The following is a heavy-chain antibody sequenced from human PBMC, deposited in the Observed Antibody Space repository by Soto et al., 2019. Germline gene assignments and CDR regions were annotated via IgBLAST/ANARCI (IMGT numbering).Heavy chain of an antibody. J-gene: IGHJ4*02. CDR1: GYSFTNYV. V-gene: IGHV1-18*01. CDR2: ISAYSGNT. CDR3: ATDSSSAMGDY. D-gene: IGHD6-6*01. Sequence: QVHLVQSGAEVKKPGASVKVSCKASGYSFTNYVITWVRQAPGQGLEWMGWISAYSGNTDYAQKFQGRVTMTTDTSTSTAYMERRSLRSDDTAVYFCATDSSSAMGDYWGQGTLVTVSS.